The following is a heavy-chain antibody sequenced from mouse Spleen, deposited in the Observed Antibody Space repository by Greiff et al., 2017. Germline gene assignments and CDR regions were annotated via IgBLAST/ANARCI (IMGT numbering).Heavy chain of an antibody. CDR2: INPSSGYT. D-gene: IGHD2-13*01. Sequence: QVQLQQSGAELARPGASVKMSCKASGYTFTSYTMHWVKQRPGQGLEWIGYINPSSGYTKYNQKFKDKATLTADKSSSTAYMQLSSLTSEDSAVYYCARRAIYYGDYYAMDYWGQGTSVTVSS. CDR3: ARRAIYYGDYYAMDY. V-gene: IGHV1-4*01. CDR1: GYTFTSYT. J-gene: IGHJ4*01.